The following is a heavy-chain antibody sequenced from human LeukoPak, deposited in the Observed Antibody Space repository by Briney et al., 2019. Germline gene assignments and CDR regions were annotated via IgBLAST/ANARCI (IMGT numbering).Heavy chain of an antibody. CDR2: INHSGST. Sequence: SETLSLTCAVYGGSFSGYYWSWIRQPPGKGLEWIGEINHSGSTNYNPSLKCRVTISVDTSKNQFSLKLSSVTAADTAVYYCARESVDSHFDYWGKGTLVTVSS. D-gene: IGHD5-12*01. J-gene: IGHJ4*02. CDR1: GGSFSGYY. V-gene: IGHV4-34*01. CDR3: ARESVDSHFDY.